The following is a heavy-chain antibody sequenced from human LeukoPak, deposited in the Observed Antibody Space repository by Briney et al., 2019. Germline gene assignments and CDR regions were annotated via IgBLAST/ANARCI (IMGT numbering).Heavy chain of an antibody. D-gene: IGHD5-12*01. CDR2: IYSGGST. J-gene: IGHJ6*02. CDR3: AKRDGYNYYYYGMDV. Sequence: GGSLRLSCAASGFTFSSYSMNWVRQAPGKGLEWVSVIYSGGSTYYADSVKGRFTISRDNSKNTLYLQMNSLRAEDTAVYYCAKRDGYNYYYYGMDVWGQGTTVTVSS. V-gene: IGHV3-66*01. CDR1: GFTFSSYS.